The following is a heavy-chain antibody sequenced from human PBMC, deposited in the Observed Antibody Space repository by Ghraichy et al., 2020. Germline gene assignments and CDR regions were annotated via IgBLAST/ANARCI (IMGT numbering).Heavy chain of an antibody. V-gene: IGHV4-61*01. D-gene: IGHD3-3*01. CDR2: IYYSGST. Sequence: ESLNISCTVSGGSVSSVSYYWSWIRQPPGKGLEWIGYIYYSGSTNYNPSLKSRVTISVDTSKNQFSLKLSSVTAADTAVYYCARVSDFWSGYYDAFDIWGQGTMVTVSS. J-gene: IGHJ3*02. CDR3: ARVSDFWSGYYDAFDI. CDR1: GGSVSSVSYY.